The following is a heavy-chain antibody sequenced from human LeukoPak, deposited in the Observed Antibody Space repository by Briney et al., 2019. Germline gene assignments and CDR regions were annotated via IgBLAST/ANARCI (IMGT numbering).Heavy chain of an antibody. CDR1: GFTFSSYS. V-gene: IGHV3-30*18. Sequence: GGSLRLSCAASGFTFSSYSMNWVRQAPGKGLEWVAVISYDGSNKYYADSVKGRFTISRDNSKDTLYLQMNSLRAEDTAVYYCAKSSPELTYYYDSSFYYFDYWGQGTLVTVSS. CDR3: AKSSPELTYYYDSSFYYFDY. J-gene: IGHJ4*02. D-gene: IGHD3-22*01. CDR2: ISYDGSNK.